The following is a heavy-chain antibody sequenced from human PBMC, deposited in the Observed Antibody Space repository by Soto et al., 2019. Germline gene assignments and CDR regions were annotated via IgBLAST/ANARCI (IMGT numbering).Heavy chain of an antibody. Sequence: SQTLSLTCAISRDSVSSNTAACNWIRQSPSRGLEWLGRTYYRSKWYNDYAVSVKSRITINPDTSKNQFSLQLNSVTPEDTAVYYCARAIAAREGYYFDYWGQGTLVTVSS. CDR3: ARAIAAREGYYFDY. CDR1: RDSVSSNTAA. CDR2: TYYRSKWYN. V-gene: IGHV6-1*01. D-gene: IGHD6-6*01. J-gene: IGHJ4*02.